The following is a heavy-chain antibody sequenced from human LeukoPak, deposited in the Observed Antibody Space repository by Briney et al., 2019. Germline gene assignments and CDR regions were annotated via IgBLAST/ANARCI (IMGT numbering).Heavy chain of an antibody. D-gene: IGHD5/OR15-5a*01. CDR2: ITGSGGNT. Sequence: GGSLRLSCAASGFTFSNYAMSWVRQAPGKGLEWVSSITGSGGNTYFADPVKGRFTISRDNSRNTLYLQMNNLRAEVTAVYYCVTRSLSTGIYGMDVWGQGTTVTVSS. CDR1: GFTFSNYA. V-gene: IGHV3-23*01. J-gene: IGHJ6*02. CDR3: VTRSLSTGIYGMDV.